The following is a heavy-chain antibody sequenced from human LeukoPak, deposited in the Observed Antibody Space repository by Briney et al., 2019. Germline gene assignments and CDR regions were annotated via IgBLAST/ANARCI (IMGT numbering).Heavy chain of an antibody. CDR1: GGSFSGYY. V-gene: IGHV4-34*01. CDR3: ARDRPGGSSLDY. Sequence: SETLSLACAVYGGSFSGYYWSWIRQPPGKGLEWIGEINHSGSTNYNPSLKSRVTISVDTSKNQFSLKLSSVTAADTAVYYCARDRPGGSSLDYWGQGTLVTVSS. CDR2: INHSGST. D-gene: IGHD6-13*01. J-gene: IGHJ4*02.